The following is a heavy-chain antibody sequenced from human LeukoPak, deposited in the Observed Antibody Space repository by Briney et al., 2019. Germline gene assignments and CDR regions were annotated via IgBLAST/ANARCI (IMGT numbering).Heavy chain of an antibody. CDR2: ISGSGIST. CDR3: AKKVPANWGSYFDY. Sequence: GGSLRLSCAAAGLTFSSYAIHWVRQAPGKGLEWVSVISGSGISTYYGDSVKGRFTISRDNSKNTVYLEMNSLRAEDTATYYCAKKVPANWGSYFDYWGQGTLVTVSS. CDR1: GLTFSSYA. J-gene: IGHJ4*02. V-gene: IGHV3-23*01. D-gene: IGHD7-27*01.